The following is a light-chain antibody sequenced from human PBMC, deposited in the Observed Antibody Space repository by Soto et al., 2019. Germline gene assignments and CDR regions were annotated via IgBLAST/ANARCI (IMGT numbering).Light chain of an antibody. V-gene: IGKV3-15*01. Sequence: EIMMTQSPATLSVSLGETATLPCRASQSVGSSLAWYQQKPGQAPRLLIYGASSRATAIPARFSGSGSGTEFTLTISGLQSEYFAVYYCQQYNSWPLTFGGGTKVEI. J-gene: IGKJ4*01. CDR3: QQYNSWPLT. CDR2: GAS. CDR1: QSVGSS.